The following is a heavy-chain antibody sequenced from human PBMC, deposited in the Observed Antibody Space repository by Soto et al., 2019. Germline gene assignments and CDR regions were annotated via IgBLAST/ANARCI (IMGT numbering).Heavy chain of an antibody. J-gene: IGHJ4*02. CDR1: GFSLSTDAVG. D-gene: IGHD6-13*01. CDR2: IYWNDEA. V-gene: IGHV2-5*01. Sequence: QITLKESGPTLVRPTQPLTLTCTVSGFSLSTDAVGVAWIRQPPGKALEWLALIYWNDEARYKSSLNNRLTITKDTSKNQVVLTMTDMAPLDTATYFCAHRIAAPGRTLDYWGQGILVTVSS. CDR3: AHRIAAPGRTLDY.